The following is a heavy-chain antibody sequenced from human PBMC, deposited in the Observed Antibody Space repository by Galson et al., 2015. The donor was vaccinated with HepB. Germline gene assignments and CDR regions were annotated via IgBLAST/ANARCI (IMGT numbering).Heavy chain of an antibody. Sequence: SLRLSCAASGFTFSSYAMHWVRQAPGKGLEWVAVISYDGSNKYYADSVKGRFTISRDNSKNTLYLQMNSLRAEDTAVYYCARGLIAVAGLFDYWGQGTLVTVSS. V-gene: IGHV3-30*04. CDR1: GFTFSSYA. CDR3: ARGLIAVAGLFDY. D-gene: IGHD6-19*01. J-gene: IGHJ4*02. CDR2: ISYDGSNK.